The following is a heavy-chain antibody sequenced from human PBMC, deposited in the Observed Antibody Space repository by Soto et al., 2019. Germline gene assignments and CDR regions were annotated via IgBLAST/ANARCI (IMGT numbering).Heavy chain of an antibody. CDR3: ASSKRHYYDSSGYYSY. D-gene: IGHD3-22*01. Sequence: QVQLQQWGAGLLKPSETLSLTCAVYGGYFSGYYWSWIRQPPGKGLEWIGEINHSGSTNYNPSLKSRVTLSVDTSKNQFSLKLSSVTAADTAVYYCASSKRHYYDSSGYYSYWGQGTLVTVSS. CDR2: INHSGST. V-gene: IGHV4-34*01. CDR1: GGYFSGYY. J-gene: IGHJ4*02.